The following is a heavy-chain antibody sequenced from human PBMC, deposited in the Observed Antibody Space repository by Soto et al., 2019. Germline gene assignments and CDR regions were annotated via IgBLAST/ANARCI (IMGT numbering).Heavy chain of an antibody. CDR2: ISDDGSIK. CDR3: ARDIETAMDPCDY. CDR1: GFSFTTYA. D-gene: IGHD5-18*01. J-gene: IGHJ4*02. V-gene: IGHV3-30-3*01. Sequence: GGSLRLSCAASGFSFTTYAMHWVRQAPGKGLEWVAVISDDGSIKYYADSVKGRFTISRDNSKNTFYLQMNSLRGDDTALYYCARDIETAMDPCDYWGQGALVTVYS.